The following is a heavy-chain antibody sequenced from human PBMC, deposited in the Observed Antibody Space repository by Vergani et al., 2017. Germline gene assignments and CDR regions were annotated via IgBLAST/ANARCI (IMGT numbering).Heavy chain of an antibody. D-gene: IGHD2/OR15-2a*01. CDR1: VGTFSSYT. CDR3: ARDPQTTWDYYYGMDV. J-gene: IGHJ6*02. V-gene: IGHV1-69*08. Sequence: QVQLVQSGAEVKKPGSSVKVSCKASVGTFSSYTINWVRQAPGQGLVWMGRIIPILGIANYAQKLQGRVTMTTDTSTSTAYMELRSLRSDDTAVYYCARDPQTTWDYYYGMDVWGQGTTVTVSS. CDR2: IIPILGIA.